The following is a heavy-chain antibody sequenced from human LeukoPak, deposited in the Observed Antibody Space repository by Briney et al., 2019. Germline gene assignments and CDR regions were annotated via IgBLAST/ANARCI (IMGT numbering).Heavy chain of an antibody. CDR3: ARGHDFDY. CDR2: INPNSGNT. CDR1: GYTFTSYD. J-gene: IGHJ4*02. V-gene: IGHV1-8*01. Sequence: ASVKVSCKASGYTFTSYDMNWVRQATGQGLEWVGWINPNSGNTGYAQKFQGRVTMTRNTSITTAYMELSSLRSEDTAIYYCARGHDFDYWGQGTLVTVSS.